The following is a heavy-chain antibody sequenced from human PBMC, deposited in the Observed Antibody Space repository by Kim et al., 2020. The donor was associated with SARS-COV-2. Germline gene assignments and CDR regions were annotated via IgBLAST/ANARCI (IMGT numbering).Heavy chain of an antibody. CDR2: ISSSGSTI. CDR1: GFTFSSYE. J-gene: IGHJ6*02. D-gene: IGHD3-3*01. V-gene: IGHV3-48*03. Sequence: GGSLRLSCAASGFTFSSYEMNWVRQAPGKGLEWVSYISSSGSTIYYADSVKGRFTISRDNAKNSLYLQMNSLRAEDTAVYYCARVYLRSGYDFWSGYYTLDGYYYYYGMDVWGQGTTVTVSS. CDR3: ARVYLRSGYDFWSGYYTLDGYYYYYGMDV.